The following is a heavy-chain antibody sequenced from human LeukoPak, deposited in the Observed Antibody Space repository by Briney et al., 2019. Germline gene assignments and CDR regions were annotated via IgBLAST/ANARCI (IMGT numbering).Heavy chain of an antibody. CDR1: GFTVSSNY. CDR3: AKDAALPAPYNWFDP. CDR2: IYSGGST. J-gene: IGHJ5*02. Sequence: GGSLRLSCAASGFTVSSNYMSWVRQAPGKGLEWVSIIYSGGSTFYADSVKGRFTISRDNSKNTLYLQMNSLRAEDTAVYYCAKDAALPAPYNWFDPWGQGTLVTVSS. D-gene: IGHD2-2*01. V-gene: IGHV3-53*01.